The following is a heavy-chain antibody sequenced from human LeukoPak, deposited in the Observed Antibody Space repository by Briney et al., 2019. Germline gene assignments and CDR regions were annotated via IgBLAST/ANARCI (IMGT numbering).Heavy chain of an antibody. Sequence: GGSLRHSCAASGFTFSSYSMNWVRQAPGKGLEWVSYISSSSSTIYYADSVKGRFTISRDNAKNSLYLQMNSLRDEDTAVYYCARGIGLYGSGSGYNFDYWGQGTLVTVSS. D-gene: IGHD3-10*01. CDR3: ARGIGLYGSGSGYNFDY. J-gene: IGHJ4*02. CDR1: GFTFSSYS. V-gene: IGHV3-48*02. CDR2: ISSSSSTI.